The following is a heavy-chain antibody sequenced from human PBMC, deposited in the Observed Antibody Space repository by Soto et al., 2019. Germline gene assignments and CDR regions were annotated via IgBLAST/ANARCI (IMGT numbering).Heavy chain of an antibody. V-gene: IGHV4-39*01. CDR3: ARLVYDSSGYRPG. Sequence: QTMSITRTIHVGSIRSIRSYWVCGRQPPGKGLEWIGSIYYSGSTYYNPSLKSRVTISVDTSKNQFSLKLSSVTAADTAVYYCARLVYDSSGYRPGWGQGTLVTVS. CDR2: IYYSGST. J-gene: IGHJ4*02. D-gene: IGHD3-22*01. CDR1: VGSIRSIRSY.